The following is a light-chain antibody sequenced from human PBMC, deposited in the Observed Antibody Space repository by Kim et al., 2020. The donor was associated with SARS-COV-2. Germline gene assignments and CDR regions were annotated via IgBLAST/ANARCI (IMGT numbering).Light chain of an antibody. V-gene: IGKV3-11*01. CDR1: QTVSSY. CDR2: DAS. Sequence: PGERAPLSCRASQTVSSYLAWYQQKPGQAPRLLIYDASNRATGIPARFGGSGSGTDFTLTISSLEPEDFAVYYCQQRRSWPLTFGGGTKVDIK. J-gene: IGKJ4*01. CDR3: QQRRSWPLT.